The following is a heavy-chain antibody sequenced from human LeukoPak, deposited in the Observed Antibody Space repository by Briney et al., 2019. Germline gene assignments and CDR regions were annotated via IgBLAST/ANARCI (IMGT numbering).Heavy chain of an antibody. V-gene: IGHV1-2*02. D-gene: IGHD6-13*01. CDR2: INPNSGGT. J-gene: IGHJ6*03. CDR1: GYTFTGYY. CDR3: ARGRGDVRDSSSWLRPNNYYYYYMDV. Sequence: ASVKVSCKASGYTFTGYYMHWVRQAPGQGLEWMGWINPNSGGTNYAQKLQGRVTMTRDTSISTAYMELSRLRSDDTAVYYCARGRGDVRDSSSWLRPNNYYYYYMDVWGKGTTVTVSS.